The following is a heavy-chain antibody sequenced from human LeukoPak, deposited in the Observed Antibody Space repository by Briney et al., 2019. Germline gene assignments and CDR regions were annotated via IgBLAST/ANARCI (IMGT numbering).Heavy chain of an antibody. CDR1: GGSISSYY. CDR3: ARGSQVDDFWSGYRALLDY. Sequence: PSETLSLTCTVSGGSISSYYWSWIRQPPGKGLEWIGYIYYSGSTNYNPSLKTQVTISVDTSKNQFSLKLSSVTAADTAVYFCARGSQVDDFWSGYRALLDYWGQGTLVTVSS. CDR2: IYYSGST. J-gene: IGHJ4*02. V-gene: IGHV4-59*08. D-gene: IGHD3-3*01.